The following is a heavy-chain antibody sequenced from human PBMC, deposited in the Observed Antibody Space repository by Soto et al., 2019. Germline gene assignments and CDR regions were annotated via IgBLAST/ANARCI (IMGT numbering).Heavy chain of an antibody. J-gene: IGHJ4*02. V-gene: IGHV3-9*01. CDR3: AKETPGIAAAGPFDY. CDR2: ISWNSGSI. D-gene: IGHD6-13*01. CDR1: GFTFDDYA. Sequence: EVQLVESGGGLVQPGRSLRLSCAASGFTFDDYAMHWVRQAPGKGLEWVSGISWNSGSIGYADSVKGRFTISRDNAKNPLYLQMNSLSAEDTALYYCAKETPGIAAAGPFDYWGKGTLVTVAS.